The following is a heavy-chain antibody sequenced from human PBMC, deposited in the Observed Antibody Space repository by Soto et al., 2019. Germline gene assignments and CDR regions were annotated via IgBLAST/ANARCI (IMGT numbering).Heavy chain of an antibody. CDR3: ARKPSLDYIRWGLDP. D-gene: IGHD4-4*01. CDR1: GYPFSDNQ. Sequence: QVQLVQSGSEGKKPGASVKVSCKASGYPFSDNQIHWLRRAPGQGLEWMGRINPKSDDTNYAQKFQGRVTMTRDTSIDTAYLELTCLTSDDTATYYCARKPSLDYIRWGLDPWGQGTLVTVSS. CDR2: INPKSDDT. V-gene: IGHV1-2*02. J-gene: IGHJ5*02.